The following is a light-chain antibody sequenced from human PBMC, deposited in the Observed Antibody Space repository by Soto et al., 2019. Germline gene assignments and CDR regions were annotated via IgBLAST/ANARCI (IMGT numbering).Light chain of an antibody. CDR2: AAS. V-gene: IGKV1-39*01. J-gene: IGKJ2*01. CDR1: QSISSY. CDR3: QQSYSTPPYP. Sequence: DIQMTQSPSSLSASVGDRVTITCRASQSISSYLNWYQQKPGKAPKLLIYAASSLQSGVPSRFSGSRSGTDFTLTISSLQPEDFATYYCQQSYSTPPYPFGQGTKLEIK.